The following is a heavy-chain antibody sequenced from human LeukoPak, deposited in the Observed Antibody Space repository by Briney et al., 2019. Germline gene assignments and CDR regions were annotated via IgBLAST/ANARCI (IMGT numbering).Heavy chain of an antibody. D-gene: IGHD3-22*01. CDR3: ARLVGSNYYDSSGYYDY. Sequence: SVKVSCKASGGTFSSYAISWVRQAPGQGLEWMGGIIPIFGTANYAQKFQGRVTITADESKSTAYMELSSPRSEDTAVYYCARLVGSNYYDSSGYYDYWGQGTLVTVSS. CDR2: IIPIFGTA. V-gene: IGHV1-69*13. J-gene: IGHJ4*02. CDR1: GGTFSSYA.